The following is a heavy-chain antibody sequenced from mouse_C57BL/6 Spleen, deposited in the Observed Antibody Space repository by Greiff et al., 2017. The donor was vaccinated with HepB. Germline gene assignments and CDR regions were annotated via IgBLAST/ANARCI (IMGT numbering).Heavy chain of an antibody. V-gene: IGHV1-50*01. CDR2: IDPSDSYT. CDR1: GYTFTSYW. Sequence: QVQLQQPGAELVKPGASVKLSCKASGYTFTSYWMQWVKQRPGQGLEWIGEIDPSDSYTNYNQKFKGKATLTVDTSSSTAYMQLSSLTSEDSAVYDCARSLYYYGSKVDYWGQGTTLTVSS. CDR3: ARSLYYYGSKVDY. J-gene: IGHJ2*01. D-gene: IGHD1-1*01.